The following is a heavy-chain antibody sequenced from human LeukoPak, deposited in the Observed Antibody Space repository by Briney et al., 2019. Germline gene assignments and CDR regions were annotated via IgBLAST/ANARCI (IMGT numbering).Heavy chain of an antibody. D-gene: IGHD2-15*01. V-gene: IGHV3-30*04. Sequence: GGSLRLSCAASGFTFSSYAMHWVRQAPGKGLGWVAVISYDGSNKYYADSVKGRFTISRDNSKNTLYLQMNSLRAEDTAVYYCAGDFDSFDPWGQGTLVTVSS. CDR3: AGDFDSFDP. CDR1: GFTFSSYA. CDR2: ISYDGSNK. J-gene: IGHJ5*02.